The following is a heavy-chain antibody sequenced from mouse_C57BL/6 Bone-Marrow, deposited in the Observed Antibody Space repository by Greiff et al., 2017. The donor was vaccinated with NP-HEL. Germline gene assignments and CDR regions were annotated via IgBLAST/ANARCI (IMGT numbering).Heavy chain of an antibody. CDR2: IHPSSSCT. CDR3: ARGFAY. CDR1: GYTFTSYW. Sequence: QVQLQQPGAELVMPGASVKLSCKASGYTFTSYWMHWVKQRPGQGLEWIGMIHPSSSCTNYNEKFKSKATLTVDKSSSTAYMQLSSLTSEDSAVYYCARGFAYWGQGTLVTVSA. J-gene: IGHJ3*01. V-gene: IGHV1-64*01.